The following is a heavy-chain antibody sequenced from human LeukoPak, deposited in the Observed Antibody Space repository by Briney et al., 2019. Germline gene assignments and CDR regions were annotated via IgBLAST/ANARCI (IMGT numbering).Heavy chain of an antibody. D-gene: IGHD2-15*01. CDR2: IYSGGST. Sequence: GGSLRLSCTASGFTVSSNYMSWVRQAPGKGLEWVSVIYSGGSTYYADSVKGRFTISRDNSKNTLYLQMNGLRAEDTAVYYCARELGYCSGASCYFKYYGMDVWGQGTTVTVFS. CDR3: ARELGYCSGASCYFKYYGMDV. V-gene: IGHV3-53*01. CDR1: GFTVSSNY. J-gene: IGHJ6*02.